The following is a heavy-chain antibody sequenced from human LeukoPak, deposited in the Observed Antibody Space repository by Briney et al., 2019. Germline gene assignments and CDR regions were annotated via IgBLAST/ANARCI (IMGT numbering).Heavy chain of an antibody. V-gene: IGHV1-24*01. D-gene: IGHD3-22*01. CDR1: GYTLTELS. CDR2: FDPEDGET. CDR3: ATINFDSSGYYEIYYFDF. Sequence: ASVKVSCEVSGYTLTELSIHWVRQAPGYGLEWLGGFDPEDGETIFAQKFQGRVTMTEDTSTDSAYMELSSLKSEDTAVYYCATINFDSSGYYEIYYFDFWGQGTLVTVSS. J-gene: IGHJ4*02.